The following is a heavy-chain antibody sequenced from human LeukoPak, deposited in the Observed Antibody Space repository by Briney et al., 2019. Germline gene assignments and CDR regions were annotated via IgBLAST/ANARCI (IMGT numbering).Heavy chain of an antibody. D-gene: IGHD7-27*01. Sequence: GGSLRLSCAASGFTFSDHHMDWVRQAPGEGLEWVARIRNKANRYTTEYAASVKGRFTISRDDSENSLYLQMDSLKTGDTAVYYCARSPLGIAPFDYWGQGTLVTVSS. CDR1: GFTFSDHH. V-gene: IGHV3-72*01. CDR2: IRNKANRYTT. CDR3: ARSPLGIAPFDY. J-gene: IGHJ4*02.